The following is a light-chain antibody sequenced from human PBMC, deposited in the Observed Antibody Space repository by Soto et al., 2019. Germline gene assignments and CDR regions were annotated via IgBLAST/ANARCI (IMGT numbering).Light chain of an antibody. V-gene: IGLV7-46*01. J-gene: IGLJ1*01. Sequence: QAVVTQERSLTVSPGGTVTLTCGSSTGAVTNGHYPYWFQQKPGQAPRTLIYDTTNRHSWTPARFSGSLLGGKAALTLSGAQPEDGAEYYCLLSYNGPYVFGTGTKVTVL. CDR2: DTT. CDR3: LLSYNGPYV. CDR1: TGAVTNGHY.